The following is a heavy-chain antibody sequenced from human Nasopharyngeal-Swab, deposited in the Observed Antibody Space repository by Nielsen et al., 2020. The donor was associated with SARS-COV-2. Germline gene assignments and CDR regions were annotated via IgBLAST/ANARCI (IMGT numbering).Heavy chain of an antibody. D-gene: IGHD3-22*01. CDR2: INHSGST. V-gene: IGHV4-34*01. J-gene: IGHJ5*02. CDR1: GGSFSGYY. Sequence: SETLSLTCAVYGGSFSGYYWSWIRQPPGKGLEWIGEINHSGSTNYNPSLKSRVTISVDTSKNQFSLKLSSVTAADTAVYYRARAREYGPWGSGYNNWFDPWGQGTPVTVSS. CDR3: ARAREYGPWGSGYNNWFDP.